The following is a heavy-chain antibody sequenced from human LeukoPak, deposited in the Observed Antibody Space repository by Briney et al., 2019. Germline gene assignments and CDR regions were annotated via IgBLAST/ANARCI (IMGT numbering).Heavy chain of an antibody. Sequence: GGSLRLSCAASGFTFRDYWMHWVRQAPGKGLEWLSRIDKDGSSTPYADSVKGRFTVSRDNVKNTLYLQLNSMRVDYTAVYYCARDGASTVDFDYWGQGTLGSVSS. CDR2: IDKDGSST. J-gene: IGHJ4*02. D-gene: IGHD4-23*01. V-gene: IGHV3-74*03. CDR1: GFTFRDYW. CDR3: ARDGASTVDFDY.